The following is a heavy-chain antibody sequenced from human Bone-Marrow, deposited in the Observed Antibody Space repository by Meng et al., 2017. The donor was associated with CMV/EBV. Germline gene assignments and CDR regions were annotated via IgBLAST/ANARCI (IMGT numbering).Heavy chain of an antibody. CDR2: IYSGGSST. CDR3: AKYGGDSGSYYEEGYFDY. Sequence: FTFSSYDMSWVRQAPGKGREWVSVIYSGGSSTYYADSVKGRFTISRDNSKNTLYLQMNSLRAEDTAVYYCAKYGGDSGSYYEEGYFDYWGQGTLVTVSS. V-gene: IGHV3-23*03. J-gene: IGHJ4*02. CDR1: FTFSSYD. D-gene: IGHD1-26*01.